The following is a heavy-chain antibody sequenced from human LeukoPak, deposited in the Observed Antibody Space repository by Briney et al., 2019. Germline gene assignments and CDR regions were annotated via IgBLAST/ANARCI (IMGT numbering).Heavy chain of an antibody. Sequence: SETLSLTCAVYGGSFSGYYWSWIRQPPGKGLEWIGEINHSGSTNYNPSLKSRVTISVDTSKNQFSLKLSSVTAADTAVYYCARGRSYYDSSGYRYYYYYMDVWCKGTTVTVSS. J-gene: IGHJ6*03. CDR2: INHSGST. D-gene: IGHD3-22*01. V-gene: IGHV4-34*01. CDR1: GGSFSGYY. CDR3: ARGRSYYDSSGYRYYYYYMDV.